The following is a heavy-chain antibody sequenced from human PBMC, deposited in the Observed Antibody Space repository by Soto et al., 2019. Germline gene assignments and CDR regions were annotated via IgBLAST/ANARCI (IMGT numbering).Heavy chain of an antibody. CDR1: GYSFTSYW. CDR3: ARSPPRYCTNGVCAPGLDY. J-gene: IGHJ4*02. CDR2: IFPGDSDT. D-gene: IGHD2-8*01. V-gene: IGHV5-51*01. Sequence: PGESLKISCKGSGYSFTSYWIGWVRQMPGKGLEWMWIIFPGDSDTRYSPSFQGQVTISADKSISTAYLQWSSLKASDTAMYYCARSPPRYCTNGVCAPGLDYWGQGTLVTVSS.